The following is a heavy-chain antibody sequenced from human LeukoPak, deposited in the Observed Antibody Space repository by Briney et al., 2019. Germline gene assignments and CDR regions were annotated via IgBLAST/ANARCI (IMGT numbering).Heavy chain of an antibody. J-gene: IGHJ4*02. D-gene: IGHD1-26*01. CDR3: ARVSRIVGAIGDY. Sequence: ASVKVSCKTSGGTFSSYAITWVRQAPGQGLEWMGWISAYNGNTNYAQKLQGRVTMTTDTSTSTAYMELRSLRSDDTAVYYCARVSRIVGAIGDYWGQGTLVTVSS. CDR1: GGTFSSYA. V-gene: IGHV1-18*01. CDR2: ISAYNGNT.